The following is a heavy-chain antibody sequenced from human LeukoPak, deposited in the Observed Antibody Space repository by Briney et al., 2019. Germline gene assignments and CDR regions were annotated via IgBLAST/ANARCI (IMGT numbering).Heavy chain of an antibody. J-gene: IGHJ4*02. CDR1: GYTFTSYD. D-gene: IGHD3-22*01. CDR3: AGVDQAHYYDSSGYYYDY. Sequence: ASVKVSCKASGYTFTSYDINWVRQATGQGLEWMGWMNPNSGNTGYAQKFQGRVTMTRNTSISTAYMELSSLRSEDTAVYYCAGVDQAHYYDSSGYYYDYWGQGTLVTVSS. V-gene: IGHV1-8*01. CDR2: MNPNSGNT.